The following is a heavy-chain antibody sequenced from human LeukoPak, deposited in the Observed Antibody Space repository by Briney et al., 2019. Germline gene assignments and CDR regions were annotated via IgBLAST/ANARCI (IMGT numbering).Heavy chain of an antibody. J-gene: IGHJ3*02. D-gene: IGHD5-24*01. CDR3: ATSEEISYAFDI. CDR1: GFTVSSNY. CDR2: IYSGGST. V-gene: IGHV3-53*01. Sequence: SGGSLRLSCAASGFTVSSNYMSWVRPAPGKGLEWVSVIYSGGSTYYADSVKGRFTISRDNSKNTLYLQMNSLRAEDTAVYYCATSEEISYAFDIWGQGTMVTVSS.